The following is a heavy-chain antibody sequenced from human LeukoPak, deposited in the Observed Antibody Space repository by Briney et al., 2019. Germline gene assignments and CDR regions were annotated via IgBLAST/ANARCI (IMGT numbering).Heavy chain of an antibody. J-gene: IGHJ4*02. D-gene: IGHD3-22*01. CDR2: ISSSSSTI. V-gene: IGHV3-48*01. CDR3: ARGAYYYED. Sequence: GGSLRLSCAASGFTFSSHSMNWVRQAPGKGLEWVSYISSSSSTIYYADSVKGRFTISRDNAKNSLYLQVNSLRAEDTAVYYCARGAYYYEDWGQGTLVTVSS. CDR1: GFTFSSHS.